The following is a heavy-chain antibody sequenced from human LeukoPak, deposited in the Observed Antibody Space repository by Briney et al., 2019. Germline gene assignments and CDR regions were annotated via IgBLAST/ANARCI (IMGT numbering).Heavy chain of an antibody. J-gene: IGHJ4*02. CDR1: GFSLSDYP. D-gene: IGHD2-2*01. V-gene: IGHV3-53*01. Sequence: PGGSLRLSCRASGFSLSDYPAMHWVRQAPGKGLEWVSVIYSGGSTYYADSVKGRFTISRDNSKNTLYLQMNSLRAEDTAVYYCASEPTRGQLLWSDYWGQGTLVTVSS. CDR2: IYSGGST. CDR3: ASEPTRGQLLWSDY.